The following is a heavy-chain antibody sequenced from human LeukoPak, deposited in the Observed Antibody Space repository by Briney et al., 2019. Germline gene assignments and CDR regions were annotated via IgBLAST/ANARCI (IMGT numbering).Heavy chain of an antibody. CDR2: IYSGGST. V-gene: IGHV3-53*01. CDR3: ARGQRSWAFDY. D-gene: IGHD2-15*01. Sequence: GGSLRLSCAASGFTVSSNYMSWVRQAPGKGLEWVSVIYSGGSTYYADSVKGRFTISRDNSKNTLYLQMNSLRAEDTAVYYCARGQRSWAFDYWGQGTLVTVSS. J-gene: IGHJ4*02. CDR1: GFTVSSNY.